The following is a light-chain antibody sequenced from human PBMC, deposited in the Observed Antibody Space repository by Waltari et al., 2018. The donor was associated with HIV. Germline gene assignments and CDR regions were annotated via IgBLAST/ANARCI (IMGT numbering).Light chain of an antibody. CDR1: QTISTY. V-gene: IGKV1-39*01. CDR2: AAS. CDR3: QQSYSGLT. Sequence: DIQMTQSPSSLSASLGDRIIITCRASQTISTYVKWYQHKPGRAPNLLIYAASSLHSGVPSRFSGSGSGTDFTLTINSLQAEDFATYYCQQSYSGLTFGPGTKVD. J-gene: IGKJ3*01.